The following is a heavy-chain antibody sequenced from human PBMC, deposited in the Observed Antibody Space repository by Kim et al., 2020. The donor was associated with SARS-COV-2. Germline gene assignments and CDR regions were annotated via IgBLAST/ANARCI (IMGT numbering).Heavy chain of an antibody. V-gene: IGHV3-21*01. D-gene: IGHD4-17*01. CDR3: ARDGTVTNSQTHY. CDR2: ISSSSSYI. Sequence: GGSLRLSCAASGFTFSSYSMTWVRQAPGKGLEWVSSISSSSSYIYYADSVKGRFTISRDNAKNSLYLQMNSLRAEDTAVYYCARDGTVTNSQTHYWGQGTLVTVSS. CDR1: GFTFSSYS. J-gene: IGHJ4*02.